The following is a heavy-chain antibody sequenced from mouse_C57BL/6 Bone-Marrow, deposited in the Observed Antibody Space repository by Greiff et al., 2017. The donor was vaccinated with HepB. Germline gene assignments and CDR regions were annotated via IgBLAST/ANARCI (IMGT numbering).Heavy chain of an antibody. CDR3: AREGGDY. Sequence: QVQLQQPGAELVKPGASVKLSCKASGYTFTSYWMQWVKQRPGQGLEWIGEIDPSDSYTNYTQKFKGKATLTVDTSSSTAYMQLSSLTSEDSAVYYCAREGGDYWGQGTTLTVSS. CDR2: IDPSDSYT. V-gene: IGHV1-50*01. CDR1: GYTFTSYW. J-gene: IGHJ2*01.